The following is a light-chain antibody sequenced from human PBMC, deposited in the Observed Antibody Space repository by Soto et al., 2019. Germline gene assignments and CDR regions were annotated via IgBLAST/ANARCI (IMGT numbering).Light chain of an antibody. CDR3: QQYNNWPPWT. J-gene: IGKJ1*01. CDR2: GAS. Sequence: EIVMTKSPATPYVSPGETATLSCRASLSVSSTLALSQQIPGQAPRLLIYGASTKATGIPARFSGSVSGTEFTLTIISLQSDEFAVYSCQQYNNWPPWTFGQGNKVEIK. V-gene: IGKV3-15*01. CDR1: LSVSST.